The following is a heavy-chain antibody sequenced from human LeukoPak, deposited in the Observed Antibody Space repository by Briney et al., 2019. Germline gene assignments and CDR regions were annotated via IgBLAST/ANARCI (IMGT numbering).Heavy chain of an antibody. CDR2: IYYSGST. CDR1: GGSISSYY. V-gene: IGHV4-59*01. D-gene: IGHD3-3*01. CDR3: ARGGYDFWSGYPYPPYYYYYMDV. Sequence: KPSETLSLTCTVSGGSISSYYWSWIRQPPGKGLEWIGYIYYSGSTNYNPSLKSRVTISVDTSKNQFSLKLSSVTAADTAVYYCARGGYDFWSGYPYPPYYYYYMDVWGKGTTVTVSS. J-gene: IGHJ6*03.